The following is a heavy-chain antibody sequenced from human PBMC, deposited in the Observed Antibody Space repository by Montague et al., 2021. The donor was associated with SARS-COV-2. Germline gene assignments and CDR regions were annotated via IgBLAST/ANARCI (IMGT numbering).Heavy chain of an antibody. CDR2: VYYSGSI. CDR3: SRGTRDYYDATYYFDL. D-gene: IGHD3-22*01. J-gene: IGHJ2*01. Sequence: SETLSLTCTVSGGSISTYSWCWIRQPPGQGLEWICYVYYSGSINYNPSLTSRVTLSIDTSKNQFSLKLSSVTAADTAVYFCSRGTRDYYDATYYFDLWGRGTLVTVSS. CDR1: GGSISTYS. V-gene: IGHV4-59*13.